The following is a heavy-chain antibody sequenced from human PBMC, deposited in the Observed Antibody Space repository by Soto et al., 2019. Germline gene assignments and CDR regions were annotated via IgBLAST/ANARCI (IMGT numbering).Heavy chain of an antibody. J-gene: IGHJ4*02. Sequence: PGGSLRLSCAASGFTFSSYEMNWVRQAPGKGLEWVSYISSSGSTIYYADSVKGRFTISRDNAKNSLYLQMNSLRAEDTAVYYCARDSWVLRYFDWPIGFDYWGQGTLVTVSS. V-gene: IGHV3-48*03. CDR2: ISSSGSTI. CDR1: GFTFSSYE. CDR3: ARDSWVLRYFDWPIGFDY. D-gene: IGHD3-9*01.